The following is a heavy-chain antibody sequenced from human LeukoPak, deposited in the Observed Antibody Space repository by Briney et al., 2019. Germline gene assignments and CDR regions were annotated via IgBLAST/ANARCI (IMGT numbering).Heavy chain of an antibody. V-gene: IGHV1-69*13. J-gene: IGHJ3*02. D-gene: IGHD4-17*01. CDR1: GGTFSSYA. CDR2: ITPIFGTA. Sequence: SVKVSCKASGGTFSSYAISWVRQAPGQGLEWMGGITPIFGTANYAQKFQGRVTITADESTSTAYMELSSLRSEDTAVYYCARDHDYGVHAFDIWGQGTMVTVSS. CDR3: ARDHDYGVHAFDI.